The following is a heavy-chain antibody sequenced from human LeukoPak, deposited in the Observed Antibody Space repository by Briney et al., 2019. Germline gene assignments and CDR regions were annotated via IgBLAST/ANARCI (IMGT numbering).Heavy chain of an antibody. J-gene: IGHJ4*02. D-gene: IGHD1-26*01. CDR3: ARAGEWEPFDY. Sequence: PSETLSITCTVSGGSISSYYWSWIRQPPGKGLEWIGYIYYSGSTNYNPSLKSRVTISVDTSKNQFSLKLSSVTAADTAVYYCARAGEWEPFDYWGQGTLVTVSS. V-gene: IGHV4-59*01. CDR1: GGSISSYY. CDR2: IYYSGST.